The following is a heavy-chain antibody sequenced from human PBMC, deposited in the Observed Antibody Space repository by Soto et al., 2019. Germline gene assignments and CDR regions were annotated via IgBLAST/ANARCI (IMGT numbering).Heavy chain of an antibody. CDR1: GFIFSDYY. J-gene: IGHJ6*03. CDR2: INSSGTTI. CDR3: ARCEERLDAYYYYYFMDV. Sequence: GGSLRLSCAASGFIFSDYYMTWIRQAPGKGLEWVSYINSSGTTIHYADSVKGRFTVSRDNAKNLLFLHMNSLRADDTAVYYCARCEERLDAYYYYYFMDVWGKGTTVTVSS. V-gene: IGHV3-11*01. D-gene: IGHD6-25*01.